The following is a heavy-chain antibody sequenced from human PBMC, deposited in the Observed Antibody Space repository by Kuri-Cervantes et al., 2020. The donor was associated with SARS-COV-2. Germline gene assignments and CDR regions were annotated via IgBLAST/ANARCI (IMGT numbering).Heavy chain of an antibody. D-gene: IGHD3-9*01. J-gene: IGHJ5*02. Sequence: GGSLRLSCAVSGFTVSTNYMSWVRQAPGKGLEWVSLIYSGGHTDYAESVKGRFTISRDNSRNTVYLQMNSLRTEDTAVYYCARDPGGVFLRGIMILSAHWFDTWGQGTLVTVSS. V-gene: IGHV3-66*02. CDR3: ARDPGGVFLRGIMILSAHWFDT. CDR1: GFTVSTNY. CDR2: IYSGGHT.